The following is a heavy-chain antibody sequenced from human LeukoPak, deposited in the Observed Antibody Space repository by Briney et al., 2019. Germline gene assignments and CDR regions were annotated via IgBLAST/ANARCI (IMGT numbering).Heavy chain of an antibody. J-gene: IGHJ4*02. CDR1: GFTVSSNY. CDR2: IYSGGST. V-gene: IGHV3-53*01. D-gene: IGHD3-22*01. Sequence: GGSLRLSCAASGFTVSSNYVSWVRQAPGKGLEWVSVIYSGGSTYYADSVKGRFTISRDNSKNTLYLQMNSLRAEDTAVYYCATVPYDSNFDYWGQGTLVTVSS. CDR3: ATVPYDSNFDY.